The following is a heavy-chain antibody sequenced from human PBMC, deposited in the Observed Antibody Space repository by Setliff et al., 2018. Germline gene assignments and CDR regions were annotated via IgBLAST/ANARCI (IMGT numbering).Heavy chain of an antibody. J-gene: IGHJ6*03. Sequence: SETLSLTCTVSGGSISSGSYYWSGFRPPAGKGLEWIGHIYTSGITNYNPSLKSRVTITVDTSKNQFSLKLSSVTAADTAVYYCAREQSNCEVWSGYYWSYYYYMDVWGKGTTVTVSS. V-gene: IGHV4-61*09. CDR2: IYTSGIT. CDR1: GGSISSGSYY. D-gene: IGHD3-3*01. CDR3: AREQSNCEVWSGYYWSYYYYMDV.